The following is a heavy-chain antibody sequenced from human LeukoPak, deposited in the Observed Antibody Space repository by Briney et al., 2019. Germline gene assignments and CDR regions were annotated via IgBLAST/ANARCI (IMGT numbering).Heavy chain of an antibody. CDR2: IIPIFGTA. CDR1: GGTFSSYA. CDR3: ARGSSGWYEDLRPYDAFDI. J-gene: IGHJ3*02. V-gene: IGHV1-69*05. Sequence: SVKVSCKASGGTFSSYAISWVRQAPGQGLEWMGGIIPIFGTANYAQKFQGRVTMTTDTSTSTAYMELRSLRSDDTAVYYCARGSSGWYEDLRPYDAFDIWGQGTMVTVSS. D-gene: IGHD6-19*01.